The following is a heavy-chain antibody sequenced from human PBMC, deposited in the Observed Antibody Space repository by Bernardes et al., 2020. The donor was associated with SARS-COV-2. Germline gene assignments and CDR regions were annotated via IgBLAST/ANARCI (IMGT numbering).Heavy chain of an antibody. D-gene: IGHD2-15*01. CDR1: GFTVNNNY. CDR2: IYRGGSI. CDR3: ASDVSRISQDTRGIAFDV. V-gene: IGHV3-66*02. J-gene: IGHJ3*01. Sequence: GGSLRLSCAASGFTVNNNYMTWVRQAPGKGLEWVSVIYRGGSIYYAESVKGRFTISRDDSKNTVSPQMNSLSPKDTAVYYCASDVSRISQDTRGIAFDVWGQGTMVTGSS.